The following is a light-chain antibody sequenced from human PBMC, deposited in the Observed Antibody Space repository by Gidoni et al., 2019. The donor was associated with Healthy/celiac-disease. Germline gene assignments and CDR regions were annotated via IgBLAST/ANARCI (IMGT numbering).Light chain of an antibody. Sequence: IVLTQSPATLSLSPGERATLSCRASQSVSSYLAWYQQKPGQAPRLLIYDASTRATGIPARFSGSGSGTDFTLTISSLESEDFAVYYCQQRSNWPRFTFGPGTKVDIK. V-gene: IGKV3-11*01. CDR3: QQRSNWPRFT. J-gene: IGKJ3*01. CDR2: DAS. CDR1: QSVSSY.